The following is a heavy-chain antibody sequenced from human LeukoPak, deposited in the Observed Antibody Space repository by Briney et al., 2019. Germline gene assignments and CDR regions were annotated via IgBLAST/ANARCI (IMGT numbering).Heavy chain of an antibody. CDR3: AREAKVGMRDAFDI. J-gene: IGHJ3*02. D-gene: IGHD2-2*01. CDR1: GFTVSSNY. CDR2: IYSGGST. Sequence: GGSLRLSCEASGFTVSSNYMDWVRQAPGKGLEWVSVIYSGGSTYYADSVKGRFTISRDNSKNTLSLQMNSLRDEDTALYYCAREAKVGMRDAFDIWGHGTIATVSS. V-gene: IGHV3-66*01.